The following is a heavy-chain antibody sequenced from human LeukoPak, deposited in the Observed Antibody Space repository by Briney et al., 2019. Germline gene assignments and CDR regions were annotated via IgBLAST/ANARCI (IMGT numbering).Heavy chain of an antibody. CDR3: ARGRSPYCSGGSCYSPEFDY. CDR1: GFTFSSYD. Sequence: GGSLGLSCAASGFTFSSYDMHWVRQVTGKGLEWVSGIGTAGDTDSPGSVKGRFSISRENAKNSLYLQMNSLRAGDTAVYYCARGRSPYCSGGSCYSPEFDYWGQGTLVTVSS. J-gene: IGHJ4*02. V-gene: IGHV3-13*01. D-gene: IGHD2-15*01. CDR2: IGTAGDT.